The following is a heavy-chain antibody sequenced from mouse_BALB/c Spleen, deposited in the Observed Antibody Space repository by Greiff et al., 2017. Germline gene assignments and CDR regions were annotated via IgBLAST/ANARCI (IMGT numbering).Heavy chain of an antibody. D-gene: IGHD2-3*01. CDR3: ARDGDFDY. V-gene: IGHV3-2*02. Sequence: VQLKESGPGLVKPSQSLSLTCTVTGYSITSDYAWNWIRQFPGNKLEWMGYISYSGSTSYNPSLKSRISITRDTSKNQFFLQLNSVTTEDTATYYCARDGDFDYWGQGTTLTVSS. CDR1: GYSITSDYA. J-gene: IGHJ2*01. CDR2: ISYSGST.